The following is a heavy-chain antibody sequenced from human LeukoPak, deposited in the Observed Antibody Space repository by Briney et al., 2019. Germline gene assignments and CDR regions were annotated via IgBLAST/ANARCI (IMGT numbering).Heavy chain of an antibody. J-gene: IGHJ4*02. CDR1: GYTFTSYD. CDR3: ARGGQWLRYFDN. V-gene: IGHV1-8*01. Sequence: ASVKVSCKASGYTFTSYDINWVRQATGQGLEWMGWMNPNSGNTGYAQKFQGRVTMTRNTSISTAYMELSSLRSEDTAVYYCARGGQWLRYFDNWGQGTLVTVSS. CDR2: MNPNSGNT. D-gene: IGHD6-19*01.